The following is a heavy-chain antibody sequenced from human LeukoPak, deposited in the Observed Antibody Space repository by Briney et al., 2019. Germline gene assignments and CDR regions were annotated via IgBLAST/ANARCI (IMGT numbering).Heavy chain of an antibody. CDR2: IKQDGSEK. Sequence: GGSLRLSCAASGFTFSSYWVSWVRQAPGKGLEWVANIKQDGSEKYYVDSVKGRFTISRDNAKNSLYLQMNSLRAEDTAIYYCVRAGRVATEDWGQGTLVTVSS. V-gene: IGHV3-7*01. CDR3: VRAGRVATED. CDR1: GFTFSSYW. J-gene: IGHJ4*02. D-gene: IGHD6-13*01.